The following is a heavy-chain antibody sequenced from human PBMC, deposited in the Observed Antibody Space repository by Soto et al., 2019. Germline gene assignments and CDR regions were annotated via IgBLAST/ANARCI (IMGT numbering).Heavy chain of an antibody. J-gene: IGHJ4*02. CDR1: GVTLTTNR. CDR3: ATGRTTVTLPRTFDS. D-gene: IGHD4-17*01. V-gene: IGHV3-7*01. Sequence: GGSLRLSCATSGVTLTTNRVCWVRLAPGKGLEWVATITLDGSERDYVDSVKGRFTISRDNVEESLYLQMNSLRADDTAVYYCATGRTTVTLPRTFDSWGQGTPVPVPP. CDR2: ITLDGSER.